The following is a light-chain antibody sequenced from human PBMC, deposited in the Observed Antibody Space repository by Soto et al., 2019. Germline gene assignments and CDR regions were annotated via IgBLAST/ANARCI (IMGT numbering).Light chain of an antibody. J-gene: IGLJ3*02. CDR1: SSDVGGYNY. CDR2: EVN. CDR3: SSYTGSSTWV. V-gene: IGLV2-14*01. Sequence: QSALTQPASVSGSPGQSITISCTGTSSDVGGYNYVSWYQQYPGKAPKLMISEVNDRPSGVSNRFSGSKSGNTASLTISGLQAEDEADYYCSSYTGSSTWVFGGGTKVTVL.